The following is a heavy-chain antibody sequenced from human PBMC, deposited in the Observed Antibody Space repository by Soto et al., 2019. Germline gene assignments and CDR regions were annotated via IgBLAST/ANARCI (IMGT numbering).Heavy chain of an antibody. CDR1: RFTFSNYW. CDR3: AREGESGSFDD. Sequence: EVQVVESGGGLVQPGGSLRLSCAVSRFTFSNYWMRWVRQAPGKGLEWVASIRKDGSEIYYVDSVRGRFTISRDNAQKSLYLQMDSLRVEDTAVYYCAREGESGSFDDWGQGTLVTVSS. J-gene: IGHJ5*02. CDR2: IRKDGSEI. V-gene: IGHV3-7*01. D-gene: IGHD3-16*01.